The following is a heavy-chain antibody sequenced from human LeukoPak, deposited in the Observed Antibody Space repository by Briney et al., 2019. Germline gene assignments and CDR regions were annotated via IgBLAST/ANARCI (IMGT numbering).Heavy chain of an antibody. J-gene: IGHJ4*02. CDR3: ARGRDNWNYQGFDY. CDR2: INHSGST. D-gene: IGHD1-7*01. CDR1: GGSFSGYY. Sequence: SETLSLTCAVYGGSFSGYYWSWIRQPPEKGLEWIGEINHSGSTNYNPSLKSRVTISVDTSKNQFSLKLSSVTAADTAVYYCARGRDNWNYQGFDYWGQGTLVTVSS. V-gene: IGHV4-34*01.